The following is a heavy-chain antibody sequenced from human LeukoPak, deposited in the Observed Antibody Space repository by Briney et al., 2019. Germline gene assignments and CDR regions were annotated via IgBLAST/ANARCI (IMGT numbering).Heavy chain of an antibody. D-gene: IGHD1-26*01. CDR1: GFTSSDYG. CDR2: IRFDGTNK. Sequence: GGSLRLSCAASGFTSSDYGMHWVRQAPGKGLDWVTFIRFDGTNKFDADSVKGRFTVSRDNSKTTLYLQMTNLTTEDTALYYCAKDAPPWALVAAVNHDWGQGTLVTVST. J-gene: IGHJ4*02. V-gene: IGHV3-30*02. CDR3: AKDAPPWALVAAVNHD.